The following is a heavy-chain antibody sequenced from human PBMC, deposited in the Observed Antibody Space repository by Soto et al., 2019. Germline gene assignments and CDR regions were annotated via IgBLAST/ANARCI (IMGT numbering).Heavy chain of an antibody. J-gene: IGHJ4*02. CDR3: XTDRLHLPAPSDY. Sequence: SLRLSCAAYGFSLSNAWMSWVRQAPGKGLEWVGRIKSKSDGGTTDYAAPVKGRFTISRDDSKNMLYLQMKSLKPEDTAVYYCXTDRLHLPAPSDYWGQGTLVTVSS. V-gene: IGHV3-15*01. CDR2: IKSKSDGGTT. D-gene: IGHD5-12*01. CDR1: GFSLSNAW.